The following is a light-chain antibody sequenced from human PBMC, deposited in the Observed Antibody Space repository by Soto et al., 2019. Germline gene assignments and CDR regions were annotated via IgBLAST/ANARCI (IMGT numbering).Light chain of an antibody. CDR1: QSINTY. CDR3: QQSYNSPRT. CDR2: AAS. Sequence: DIQMTQSPSSLSASVGDRVTITCRASQSINTYLNWYQQRPGKAPKLLIHAASSLQSGVPSRFSGSGSGTDFTLTISSLQPEDSATYYCQQSYNSPRTFGQGIKVEIK. J-gene: IGKJ2*01. V-gene: IGKV1-39*01.